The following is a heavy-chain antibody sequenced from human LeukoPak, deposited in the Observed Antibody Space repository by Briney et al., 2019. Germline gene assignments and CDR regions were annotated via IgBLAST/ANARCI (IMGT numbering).Heavy chain of an antibody. CDR2: ISYDGSNK. Sequence: PGGSLRLSCAASGFTFSSYAMHWVRQAPGKGLEWVAVISYDGSNKYYADSVKGRFTISRDNSKNTLYLQMNSLRAEDTAVYYCARVQLWPQRTYYYYYYYMDVWGKGTTVTVSS. V-gene: IGHV3-30*01. CDR3: ARVQLWPQRTYYYYYYYMDV. J-gene: IGHJ6*03. D-gene: IGHD3-10*01. CDR1: GFTFSSYA.